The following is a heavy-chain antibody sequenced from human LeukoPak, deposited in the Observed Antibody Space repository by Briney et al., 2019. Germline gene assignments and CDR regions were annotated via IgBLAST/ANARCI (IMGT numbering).Heavy chain of an antibody. D-gene: IGHD3-10*01. CDR3: ARVGRGGAYFDY. V-gene: IGHV6-1*01. Sequence: SQTLSLTCAISGDSFSSNSAAWNWIRQAPSRGLEWLVRTYYRSNLYNDYAGSVKSPIPLHPHTSTNQFSLQLNSVTPEDTAVYYCARVGRGGAYFDYWGQGTLVTVSS. CDR2: TYYRSNLYN. CDR1: GDSFSSNSAA. J-gene: IGHJ4*02.